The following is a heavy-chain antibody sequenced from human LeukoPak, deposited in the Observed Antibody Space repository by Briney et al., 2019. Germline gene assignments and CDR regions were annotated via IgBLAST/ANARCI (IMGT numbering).Heavy chain of an antibody. J-gene: IGHJ4*02. CDR2: VSYDGSNK. CDR1: GFTFSSYG. CDR3: AKAPIGYTIFGVRDSYFDY. V-gene: IGHV3-30*18. Sequence: PGGSLRLSWAASGFTFSSYGMHWVRQAPGKGLEWVAVVSYDGSNKYYADSVKGRFTISRDNSTNTLYLQMNSLRAEDTAVYYCAKAPIGYTIFGVRDSYFDYWGQGTLVTVSS. D-gene: IGHD3-3*01.